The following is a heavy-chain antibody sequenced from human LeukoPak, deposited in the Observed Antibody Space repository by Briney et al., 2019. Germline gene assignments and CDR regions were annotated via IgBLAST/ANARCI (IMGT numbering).Heavy chain of an antibody. V-gene: IGHV4-4*07. CDR1: GGSTSDYY. Sequence: NPSETLSLTCTVSGGSTSDYYWSWIRQLAGKGLEWIGRIYSGGSTNYNPSLKSRLTMSVDTSKNQFPLKLSSATAADTAVYYCARGDSSSWYYFDFWGQGTLVTVSS. J-gene: IGHJ4*02. CDR2: IYSGGST. D-gene: IGHD6-13*01. CDR3: ARGDSSSWYYFDF.